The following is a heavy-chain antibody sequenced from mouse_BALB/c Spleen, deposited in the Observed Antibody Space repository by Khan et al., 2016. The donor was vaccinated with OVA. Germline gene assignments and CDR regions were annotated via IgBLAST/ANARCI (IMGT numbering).Heavy chain of an antibody. V-gene: IGHV5-6*01. CDR3: ATHFTGSFAY. CDR1: GFTFSPYS. J-gene: IGHJ3*01. Sequence: EVQLVESGGDLVKSGGSLKLSCAASGFTFSPYSMSWVRQTPDKRLEWVATISSDGDCTYYPDSVKSRFNISRDNSKNTLYLQMSTLKSDDTAMYYCATHFTGSFAYWGQGTLVTVSA. D-gene: IGHD4-1*01. CDR2: ISSDGDCT.